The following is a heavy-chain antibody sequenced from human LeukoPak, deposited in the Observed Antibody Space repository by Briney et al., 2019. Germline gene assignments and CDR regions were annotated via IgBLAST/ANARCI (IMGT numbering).Heavy chain of an antibody. CDR1: GFTFSSYG. CDR3: AKDNEQQGPEP. V-gene: IGHV3-30*18. Sequence: GRSLRLSCAASGFTFSSYGMHWVRQAPGKGLEWVAVISYDGSNKYYADSVKGRFTISRDNSKNTLYLQMNSLRAEDTAVYYCAKDNEQQGPEPWGQGTMVTVSS. CDR2: ISYDGSNK. J-gene: IGHJ3*01. D-gene: IGHD6-13*01.